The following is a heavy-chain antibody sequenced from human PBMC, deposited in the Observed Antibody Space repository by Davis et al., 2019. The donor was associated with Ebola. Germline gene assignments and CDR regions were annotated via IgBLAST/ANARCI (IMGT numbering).Heavy chain of an antibody. CDR2: IFHDGST. D-gene: IGHD3-10*02. CDR1: GGSISSNNW. CDR3: ARYVKYGLDV. V-gene: IGHV4-4*02. J-gene: IGHJ6*02. Sequence: SETLSLTCAVSGGSISSNNWWSWVRQPPGKGLEWIGEIFHDGSTDYGPSLKSRVSMSIDKSKNQFSLKVTSVTVADTAVYYCARYVKYGLDVWGQGTTVTVSS.